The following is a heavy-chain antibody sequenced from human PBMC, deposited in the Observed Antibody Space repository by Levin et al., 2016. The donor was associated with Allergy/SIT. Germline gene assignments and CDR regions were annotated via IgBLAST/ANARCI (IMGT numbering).Heavy chain of an antibody. V-gene: IGHV3-23*01. J-gene: IGHJ4*02. CDR1: GFIFNTYG. Sequence: GESLKISCAASGFIFNTYGFYWVRQAPGKGLEWVSAVSGRGNITYYAGSVKGRFTVSRDNSKKIVYLEMSSLRVEDTAMYYCAKALLRTTGAVDYWGQGALVTVSS. D-gene: IGHD1-1*01. CDR2: VSGRGNIT. CDR3: AKALLRTTGAVDY.